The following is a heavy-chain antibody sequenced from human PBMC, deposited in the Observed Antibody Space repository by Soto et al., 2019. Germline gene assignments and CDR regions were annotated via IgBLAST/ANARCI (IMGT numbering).Heavy chain of an antibody. D-gene: IGHD2-21*01. CDR2: VSGSGSSV. CDR3: AKVRASYLSASYFYYGLEV. J-gene: IGHJ6*02. V-gene: IGHV3-23*01. CDR1: GFTFSHYV. Sequence: EVQLLESGGGLVRPGGSLRLSCAASGFTFSHYVLSWVRQAPGGGLEWVSSVSGSGSSVYLADSVRGRFAMSRDLSTNTVSLQMNSLTVEATAIYYCAKVRASYLSASYFYYGLEVWGQGTTVTVSS.